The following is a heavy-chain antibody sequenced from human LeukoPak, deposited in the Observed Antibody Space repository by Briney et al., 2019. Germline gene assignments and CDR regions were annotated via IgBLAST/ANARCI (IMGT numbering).Heavy chain of an antibody. CDR3: AREVGDYSNQLDY. J-gene: IGHJ4*02. CDR1: GFTFSSYW. CDR2: IKQDGSEK. D-gene: IGHD4-11*01. Sequence: GGSLRLSCAASGFTFSSYWMSWVRQAPGKGLEWVANIKQDGSEKYYVDSVKGRFTISRDNAKNSLYLQMNSLRAEDTAVYYCAREVGDYSNQLDYWGQGTLVTVSS. V-gene: IGHV3-7*01.